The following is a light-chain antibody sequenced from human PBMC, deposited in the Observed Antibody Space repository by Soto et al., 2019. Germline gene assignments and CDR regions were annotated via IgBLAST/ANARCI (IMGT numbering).Light chain of an antibody. V-gene: IGKV1-5*01. Sequence: DIQMSQSPPTLSASEGDRVPTPCRASQPISSWLAWYHQKPGKATKLMIYDASNLQSGVPSRFSGSVSGTEFTLTISSLQPDDFADYYCQQYKSYYPITFGQGTRLEIK. CDR1: QPISSW. CDR3: QQYKSYYPIT. J-gene: IGKJ5*01. CDR2: DAS.